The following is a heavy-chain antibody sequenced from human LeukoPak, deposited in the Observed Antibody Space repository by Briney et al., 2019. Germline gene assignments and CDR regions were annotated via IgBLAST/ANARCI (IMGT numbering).Heavy chain of an antibody. CDR3: ARNYDILTGYYSGAPYYYYYGMDV. CDR2: ISSSGSTI. D-gene: IGHD3-9*01. V-gene: IGHV3-48*03. J-gene: IGHJ6*02. CDR1: GFTFSSYE. Sequence: GGSLRLSCAASGFTFSSYEMNWVRQAPGKGLEWVSYISSSGSTIYYADSVKGRFTISGDNAKNSLYLQMNSLRAEDTAVYYCARNYDILTGYYSGAPYYYYYGMDVWGQGTTVTVSS.